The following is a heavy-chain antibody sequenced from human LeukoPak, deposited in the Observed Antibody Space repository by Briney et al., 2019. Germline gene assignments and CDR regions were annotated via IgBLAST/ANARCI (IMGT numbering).Heavy chain of an antibody. V-gene: IGHV4-4*07. J-gene: IGHJ4*02. CDR2: IYTSGST. CDR3: ASSPYSSSFDY. Sequence: PSETLSLTCTVPGGSISSYYWSWIRQPAGKGLEWIGRIYTSGSTNYNPSLKSRVTMSVDTSKNQFSLKLSSVTAADTAVYYCASSPYSSSFDYWGQGTLVTVSS. D-gene: IGHD6-19*01. CDR1: GGSISSYY.